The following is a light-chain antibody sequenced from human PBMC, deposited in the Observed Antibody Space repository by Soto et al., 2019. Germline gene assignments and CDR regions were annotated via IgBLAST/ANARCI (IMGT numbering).Light chain of an antibody. CDR2: GAS. CDR1: HSVNSRY. CDR3: RQYDVSIT. Sequence: EIVLTQSPDTLSLSPGEGVTLSCRASHSVNSRYLAWYQQKPGQAPRLLIYGASNRAIGIPDRFSGSGSGTDFTLTISSFQAEDFAVFSCRQYDVSITFGQGTSLEIE. V-gene: IGKV3-20*01. J-gene: IGKJ5*01.